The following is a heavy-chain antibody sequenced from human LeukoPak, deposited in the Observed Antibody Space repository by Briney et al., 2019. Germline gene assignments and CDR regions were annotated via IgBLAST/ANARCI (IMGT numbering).Heavy chain of an antibody. V-gene: IGHV3-9*01. D-gene: IGHD1-26*01. CDR1: GFIFDDYA. Sequence: GGSLRLSCAASGFIFDDYAMHWVRQAPGKGLEWVSGIGWNSASIDYADSVKGRFTISRDNAKNPLYLQMNSLRDEDTALYYCAKDLRYSGSYLFDCWGRGTLVTVSS. J-gene: IGHJ4*02. CDR3: AKDLRYSGSYLFDC. CDR2: IGWNSASI.